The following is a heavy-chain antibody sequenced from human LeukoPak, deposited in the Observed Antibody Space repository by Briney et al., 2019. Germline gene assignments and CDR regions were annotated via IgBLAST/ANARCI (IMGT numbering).Heavy chain of an antibody. CDR1: GYTFTSYD. J-gene: IGHJ4*02. V-gene: IGHV1-8*01. CDR2: MNPNSGNT. D-gene: IGHD3-22*01. CDR3: ARVNYDSSGYYSGLSDY. Sequence: ASVKVSCKASGYTFTSYDIHWVRQATGQGLEWMGWMNPNSGNTGYAQKFQGRVTMTRNTSISTAYMELSSLRSEDTAVYYCARVNYDSSGYYSGLSDYWGQGTLVTVSS.